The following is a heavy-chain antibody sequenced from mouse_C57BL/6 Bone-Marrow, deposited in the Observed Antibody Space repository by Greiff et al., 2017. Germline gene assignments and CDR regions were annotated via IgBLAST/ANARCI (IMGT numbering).Heavy chain of an antibody. Sequence: QVHVKQPGAELVKPGASVKMSCKASGYTFTSYWITWVKQRPGQGLEWIGDIYPGSGSTNYNEKFKSKATLTVDTSSSTAYMQLSSLTSEDSAVYYCARGDGYFPWFAYWGQGTLVTVSA. CDR2: IYPGSGST. CDR1: GYTFTSYW. D-gene: IGHD2-3*01. J-gene: IGHJ3*01. CDR3: ARGDGYFPWFAY. V-gene: IGHV1-55*01.